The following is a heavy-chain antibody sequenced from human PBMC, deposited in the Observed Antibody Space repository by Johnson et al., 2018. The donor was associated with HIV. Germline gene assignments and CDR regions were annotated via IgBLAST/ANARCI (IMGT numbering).Heavy chain of an antibody. CDR3: ARGLQITFGGVIAPPDVFDI. D-gene: IGHD3-16*02. CDR2: INWNGGST. V-gene: IGHV3-20*04. Sequence: VQLVESGGGVVQPGGSLRLSCAASGFTFDDYGMSWVRQAPGKGLEWVSGINWNGGSTGYADSVEGRFTISRDNAKNSLYLQMNSLRAEDTALYYCARGLQITFGGVIAPPDVFDIWGQGTMVTVSS. J-gene: IGHJ3*02. CDR1: GFTFDDYG.